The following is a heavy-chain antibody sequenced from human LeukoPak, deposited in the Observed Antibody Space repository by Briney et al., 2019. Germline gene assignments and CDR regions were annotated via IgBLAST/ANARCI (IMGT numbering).Heavy chain of an antibody. J-gene: IGHJ4*02. V-gene: IGHV3-48*02. CDR2: IDSDTYGNTI. CDR3: ARDRDYAFDY. D-gene: IGHD4-17*01. Sequence: GGSLRLSCAVSGFTVSSNHMSWVRQAPGKGLEWISYIDSDTYGNTIYYPHTVKGRFTISRDNAKNSLYLQMDSLRDEDTAVYYCARDRDYAFDYWGQGTLVTVSS. CDR1: GFTVSSNH.